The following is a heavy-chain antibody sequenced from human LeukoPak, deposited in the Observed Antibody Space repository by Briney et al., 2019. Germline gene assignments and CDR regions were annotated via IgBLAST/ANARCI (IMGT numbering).Heavy chain of an antibody. CDR1: GFTFSSYS. Sequence: GGSLRLSCAASGFTFSSYSMNWVRQAPGKGLEWVAVISYDGSNKYYADSVKGRFTISRDNSKNTLYLQMNSLRAEDTAVYYCATLGVVVATNWFDPWDQGTLVTVSS. V-gene: IGHV3-30*03. CDR2: ISYDGSNK. J-gene: IGHJ5*02. D-gene: IGHD2-15*01. CDR3: ATLGVVVATNWFDP.